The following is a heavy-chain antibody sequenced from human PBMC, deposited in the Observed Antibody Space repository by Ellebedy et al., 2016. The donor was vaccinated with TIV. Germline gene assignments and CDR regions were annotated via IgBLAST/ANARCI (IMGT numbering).Heavy chain of an antibody. CDR3: ARWTLTVEGRGMDV. Sequence: PGGSLRLSCKGSGYSFTSYWIGWVRQMPGKGLEWMGIIYPGDSDTRYSPSFQGQVTISADKSISTAYLQWSSLMASETAMYYCARWTLTVEGRGMDVWGQGTTVTVSS. CDR2: IYPGDSDT. J-gene: IGHJ6*02. V-gene: IGHV5-51*01. D-gene: IGHD3/OR15-3a*01. CDR1: GYSFTSYW.